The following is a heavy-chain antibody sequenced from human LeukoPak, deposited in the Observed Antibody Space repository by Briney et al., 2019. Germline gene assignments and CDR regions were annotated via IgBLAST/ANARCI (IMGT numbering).Heavy chain of an antibody. CDR2: IYYSGST. Sequence: KSSETLSLTCTVSGGSISSYYWSWIRQPPGKGLEWIGYIYYSGSTNYNPSLKSRVTISVDTSKNQFSLKLSSVTAADTAVHYCARRDYGEHFDYWGQGTLVTVSS. J-gene: IGHJ4*02. D-gene: IGHD4-17*01. V-gene: IGHV4-59*01. CDR3: ARRDYGEHFDY. CDR1: GGSISSYY.